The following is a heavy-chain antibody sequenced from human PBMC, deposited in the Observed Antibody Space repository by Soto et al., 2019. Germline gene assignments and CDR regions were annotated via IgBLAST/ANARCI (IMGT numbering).Heavy chain of an antibody. V-gene: IGHV3-66*01. CDR2: IYNGGST. CDR3: ARDAALRYFADTPY. D-gene: IGHD3-9*01. Sequence: GGSLRLSCAASGFTVSSTYMSWVRQAPGKGLEWVSVIYNGGSTYYADSVKGRFTVSRDNSKNTLYLQMNSLRAEDTAVYYCARDAALRYFADTPYWGQGTLVTVSS. J-gene: IGHJ4*02. CDR1: GFTVSSTY.